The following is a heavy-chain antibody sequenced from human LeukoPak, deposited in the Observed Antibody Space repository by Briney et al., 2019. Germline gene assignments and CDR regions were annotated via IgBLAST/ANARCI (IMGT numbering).Heavy chain of an antibody. CDR2: ISAYNGNT. V-gene: IGHV1-18*01. CDR1: GYTFTSCG. Sequence: ASVKVSCKASGYTFTSCGISWVRQAPGQGLEWMGWISAYNGNTNYAQKLQGRVTMTTDTSTSTAYMELRSLRSDDTAVYYCARSHPPSNWNYGPLPYNWFDPWGQGTLVTVSS. D-gene: IGHD1-7*01. CDR3: ARSHPPSNWNYGPLPYNWFDP. J-gene: IGHJ5*02.